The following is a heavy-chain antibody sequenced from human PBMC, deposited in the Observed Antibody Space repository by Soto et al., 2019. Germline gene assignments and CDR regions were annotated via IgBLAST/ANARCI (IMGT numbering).Heavy chain of an antibody. J-gene: IGHJ5*02. V-gene: IGHV3-23*01. Sequence: GGSLRLSCAASGFTFSSYAMSWVRQAPGKGLEWVSAISGSGGSTYYADSVKGRFTISRDNSKNTLYLQMNSLRAEDTAVYYCAKDLGFLEWKFLNWFDPWGQGTLVTVSS. CDR2: ISGSGGST. D-gene: IGHD3-3*01. CDR3: AKDLGFLEWKFLNWFDP. CDR1: GFTFSSYA.